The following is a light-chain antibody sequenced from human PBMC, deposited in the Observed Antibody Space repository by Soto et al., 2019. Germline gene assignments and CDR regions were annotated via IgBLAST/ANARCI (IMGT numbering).Light chain of an antibody. V-gene: IGKV1-39*01. CDR2: AAS. CDR3: QQYGSSAT. CDR1: QSISNY. J-gene: IGKJ4*01. Sequence: DIQMTQSPSSLSAYVGDRVTIACRASQSISNYLNWYQQKAGKVPKLLIYAASSLQSGVPSRFSGSGSGTDFTLTISSLQPEDFATYYCQQYGSSATFGGGTKVHIK.